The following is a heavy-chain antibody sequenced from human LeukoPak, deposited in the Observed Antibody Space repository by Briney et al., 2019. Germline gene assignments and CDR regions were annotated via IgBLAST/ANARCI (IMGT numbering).Heavy chain of an antibody. CDR3: AREMLRYCSTISCYFMDV. Sequence: GGSLRLSCAASGFTFSSYWMSWVRQAPGKGLEWVANIKQDGSEKYYVDSVKGRFTISRDNAKNSLYLQMNSLRAEDTAVYYCAREMLRYCSTISCYFMDVWGKGTTVTVSS. D-gene: IGHD2-2*01. CDR2: IKQDGSEK. CDR1: GFTFSSYW. J-gene: IGHJ6*03. V-gene: IGHV3-7*01.